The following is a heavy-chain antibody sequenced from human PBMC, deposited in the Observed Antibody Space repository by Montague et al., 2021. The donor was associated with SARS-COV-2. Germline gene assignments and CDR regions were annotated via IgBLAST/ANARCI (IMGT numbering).Heavy chain of an antibody. D-gene: IGHD3-3*01. CDR3: ARGADYDFWSGFLRYKWFDP. V-gene: IGHV4-31*03. Sequence: TLSLTCTVSGGSISSDEYYWSWIRQHPGKGLEWIGYIYYNGGSYYNPSLKSRVTISLDTSKNQFSLNLTSMTAADTAVYYCARGADYDFWSGFLRYKWFDPWGLGTPVTVSS. J-gene: IGHJ5*02. CDR2: IYYNGGS. CDR1: GGSISSDEYY.